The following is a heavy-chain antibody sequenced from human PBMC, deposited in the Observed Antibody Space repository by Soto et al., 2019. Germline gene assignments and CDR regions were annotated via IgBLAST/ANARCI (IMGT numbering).Heavy chain of an antibody. V-gene: IGHV5-51*01. Sequence: GEPMKISCKGSGYSFTSYWIGWVRQMPGKGLEWMGIIYPGDSDTRYSPSFQGQVTISADKSISAAYLQWSSLKASDTAMYYCARHGVVVVPAARKNYYYYGMDVWGQGTTVTVSS. CDR2: IYPGDSDT. CDR3: ARHGVVVVPAARKNYYYYGMDV. CDR1: GYSFTSYW. J-gene: IGHJ6*02. D-gene: IGHD2-2*01.